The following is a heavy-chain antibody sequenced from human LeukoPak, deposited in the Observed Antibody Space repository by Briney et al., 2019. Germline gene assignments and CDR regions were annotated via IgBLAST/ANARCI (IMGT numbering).Heavy chain of an antibody. J-gene: IGHJ1*01. V-gene: IGHV4-38-2*02. CDR1: GYSISRDYY. CDR3: ARDRIGAHGPGYFQY. Sequence: SETLSLTCAVSGYSISRDYYWGWIRQPPGKGLEWIGSFYHSGSTYHNPSLKSRVTISVDTSKNQFSLKLSSVTAADTAVYFCARDRIGAHGPGYFQYWGQGTLVTVSS. CDR2: FYHSGST. D-gene: IGHD3-10*01.